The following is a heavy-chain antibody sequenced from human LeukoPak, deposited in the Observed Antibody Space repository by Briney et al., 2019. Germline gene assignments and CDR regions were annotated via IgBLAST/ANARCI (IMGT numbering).Heavy chain of an antibody. CDR3: ATNYYDS. D-gene: IGHD3-22*01. CDR2: FDPEDGET. J-gene: IGHJ4*02. V-gene: IGHV1-24*01. CDR1: GYTLTELS. Sequence: ASVKVSCKVSGYTLTELSMHWVRQAPGKGLEWMGGFDPEDGETIYAQKFQGRVTITRDTSASTAYMELSSLRSEDTAVYYCATNYYDSWGQGTLVTVSS.